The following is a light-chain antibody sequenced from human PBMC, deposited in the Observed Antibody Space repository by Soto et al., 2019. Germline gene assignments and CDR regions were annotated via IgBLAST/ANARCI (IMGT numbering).Light chain of an antibody. CDR1: QSVSSN. Sequence: EIVMTQSPATLSVSPGERATLSCRASQSVSSNLAWYQHKPGQAPRLLIYGASTRATGIPARFSGSGSGTEFTLTISSLQSEDFAVYYCQQYNNAPWTFGQGTKVEIK. CDR3: QQYNNAPWT. V-gene: IGKV3-15*01. CDR2: GAS. J-gene: IGKJ1*01.